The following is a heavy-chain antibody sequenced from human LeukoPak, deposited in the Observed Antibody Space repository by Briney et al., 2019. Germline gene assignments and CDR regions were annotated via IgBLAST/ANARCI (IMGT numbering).Heavy chain of an antibody. V-gene: IGHV3-48*04. D-gene: IGHD3-22*01. CDR3: ARDVNYYDSSGYYSSFDY. CDR2: ISSSSSTI. J-gene: IGHJ4*02. Sequence: PGGSLRLSCAASGFTFSSYRMNWVRQAPGKGLEWVSYISSSSSTIYYADSVKGRFTISRDNAKNSLSLQMDSLRAEDTALYYCARDVNYYDSSGYYSSFDYWGQGTLVTVSS. CDR1: GFTFSSYR.